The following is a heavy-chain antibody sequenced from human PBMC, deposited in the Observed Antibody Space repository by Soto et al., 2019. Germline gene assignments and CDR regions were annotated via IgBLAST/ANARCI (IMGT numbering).Heavy chain of an antibody. Sequence: EVQLLESGGGLVQPGGSLRLSCAASGFTFSSYAMSWVRQAPGKGLEWVSAISGSGGSTYYADSVKGRFTSSRDNAQNTPYLQMNSLRAEDTAVYYCAREPRGAPPHFDSWGQGTLVTVSS. CDR2: ISGSGGST. J-gene: IGHJ4*02. D-gene: IGHD1-1*01. CDR1: GFTFSSYA. V-gene: IGHV3-23*01. CDR3: AREPRGAPPHFDS.